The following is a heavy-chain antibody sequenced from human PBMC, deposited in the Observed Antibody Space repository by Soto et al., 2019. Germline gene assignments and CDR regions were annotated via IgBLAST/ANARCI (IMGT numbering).Heavy chain of an antibody. CDR1: GFTFSSYT. V-gene: IGHV3-23*01. CDR2: ISGGGSST. CDR3: AKPPWILRPSHAPFDY. D-gene: IGHD2-2*03. Sequence: EVQLLDSGGDLVQPGGSLRLSCAASGFTFSSYTMNWVRQAPGKGLEWVSAISGGGSSTYYADFAKGRFTISRDNSKNTVYLQMNSLKVGDTAVYYCAKPPWILRPSHAPFDYWGQGTMVTVSS. J-gene: IGHJ4*02.